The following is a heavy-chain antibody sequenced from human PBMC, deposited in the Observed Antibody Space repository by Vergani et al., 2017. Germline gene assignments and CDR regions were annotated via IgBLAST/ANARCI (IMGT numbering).Heavy chain of an antibody. CDR1: GYSISSGYY. V-gene: IGHV4-38-2*01. CDR3: AGVRVADFHPDY. Sequence: QVQLQESGPGLVKPSETLSLTCAVSGYSISSGYYWGWLRQPPGKGLEWIGSIYHSGSTYYNPSLKSRVTITVDTSKNQFSLKLSSVTAADTAVYYCAGVRVADFHPDYWGQGTLVTVSS. CDR2: IYHSGST. D-gene: IGHD2/OR15-2a*01. J-gene: IGHJ4*02.